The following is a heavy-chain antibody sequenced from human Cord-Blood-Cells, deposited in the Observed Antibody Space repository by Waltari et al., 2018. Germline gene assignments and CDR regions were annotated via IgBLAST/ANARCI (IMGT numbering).Heavy chain of an antibody. V-gene: IGHV4-34*01. J-gene: IGHJ5*02. Sequence: QVQLQQWGAGLLKPSETLSLTCAVYGGSFSGYYWSWIRQPPGKGLEWIGEINHSGSTYYNPSLKSRVTISVDTSKNQFSLKLSSVTAADTAVYYCARAASYYDFWSGYLMGNWFDPWGQGTLVTVSS. CDR3: ARAASYYDFWSGYLMGNWFDP. CDR2: INHSGST. CDR1: GGSFSGYY. D-gene: IGHD3-3*01.